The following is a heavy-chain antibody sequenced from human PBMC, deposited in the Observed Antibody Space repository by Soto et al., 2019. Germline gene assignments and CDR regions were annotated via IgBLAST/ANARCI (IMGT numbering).Heavy chain of an antibody. CDR3: AKDGGSGWLISSYYCYYMDV. J-gene: IGHJ6*03. V-gene: IGHV3-23*01. D-gene: IGHD6-19*01. Sequence: EVQLLESGGGLVQPGGSLRLSCAASGFTFSSYAMSWVRQAPGKGLEWVSAISGSGGSTYYADSVKGRFTISRDNSKNTLYLQMNSLRAEDTAVYYCAKDGGSGWLISSYYCYYMDVWGKGTTVTVSS. CDR1: GFTFSSYA. CDR2: ISGSGGST.